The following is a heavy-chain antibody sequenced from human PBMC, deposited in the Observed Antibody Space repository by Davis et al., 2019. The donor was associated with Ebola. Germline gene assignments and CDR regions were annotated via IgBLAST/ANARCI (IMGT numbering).Heavy chain of an antibody. J-gene: IGHJ4*02. V-gene: IGHV1-69*05. CDR3: ARGGNVVVPAAIPLDY. Sequence: SVKVSCKASGGTFSSYAISWVRQAPGQGLEWMGGIIPIFGTANYAQKLQGRVTMTTDTSTSTAYMELRSLRSDDTAVYYCARGGNVVVPAAIPLDYWGQGTLVTVSS. CDR2: IIPIFGTA. CDR1: GGTFSSYA. D-gene: IGHD2-2*01.